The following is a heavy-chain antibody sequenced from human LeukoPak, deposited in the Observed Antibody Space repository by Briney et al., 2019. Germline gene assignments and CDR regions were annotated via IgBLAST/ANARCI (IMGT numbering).Heavy chain of an antibody. Sequence: ASVKVSCKASGYTFTSYGISWVRQAPGQGLEWMGWINPNSGGTNYAQKFQGRVTMTRDTSISTAYMELSRLRSDDTAVYYCARDTLGYCSGGSCYGAEYFQHWGQGTLVTVSS. D-gene: IGHD2-15*01. CDR1: GYTFTSYG. CDR2: INPNSGGT. CDR3: ARDTLGYCSGGSCYGAEYFQH. V-gene: IGHV1-2*02. J-gene: IGHJ1*01.